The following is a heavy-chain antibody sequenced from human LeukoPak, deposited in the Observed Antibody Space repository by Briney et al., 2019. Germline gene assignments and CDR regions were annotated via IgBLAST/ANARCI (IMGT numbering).Heavy chain of an antibody. J-gene: IGHJ4*02. CDR3: AREGIAVAGGVLLIDY. CDR2: IIPIFGTA. Sequence: ASVKVSCXASGGTFSSYAISWVRQAPGQGLGWMGRIIPIFGTANYAQKFQGRVTITTDESTSTAYMELSSLRSEDTAVYYCAREGIAVAGGVLLIDYWGQGTLVTVSS. CDR1: GGTFSSYA. D-gene: IGHD6-19*01. V-gene: IGHV1-69*05.